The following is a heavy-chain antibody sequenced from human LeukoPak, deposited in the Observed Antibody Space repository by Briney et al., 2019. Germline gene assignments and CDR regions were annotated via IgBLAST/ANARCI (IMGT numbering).Heavy chain of an antibody. CDR2: INNSGTT. J-gene: IGHJ6*03. CDR3: ARNRGELLYYYYYMDV. Sequence: PSETLSLTCAVYGGSFSSYYWTWIRQSPGKGLEWIGEINNSGTTNYHPSLKSRVTISVDTSKNQFSLKLTSVTAADTAVYYCARNRGELLYYYYYMDVWGKGTTVTISS. V-gene: IGHV4-34*01. D-gene: IGHD3-10*01. CDR1: GGSFSSYY.